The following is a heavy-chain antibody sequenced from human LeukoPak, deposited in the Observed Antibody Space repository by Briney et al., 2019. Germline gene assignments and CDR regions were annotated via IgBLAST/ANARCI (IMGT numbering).Heavy chain of an antibody. J-gene: IGHJ4*02. CDR3: AKFMFVIAVAGPFDY. Sequence: GGSLRLSCAASGFTFSSYGMYWVRQAPGKGLEWVAFTRYDGSNKYYADSVKGRFTISRDNSKNTLYLQMSSLRAEDTAVYYCAKFMFVIAVAGPFDYWGQGTLVTVSS. CDR1: GFTFSSYG. CDR2: TRYDGSNK. D-gene: IGHD6-19*01. V-gene: IGHV3-30*02.